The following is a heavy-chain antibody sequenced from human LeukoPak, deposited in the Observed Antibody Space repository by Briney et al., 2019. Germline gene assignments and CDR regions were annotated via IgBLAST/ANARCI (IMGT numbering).Heavy chain of an antibody. D-gene: IGHD5-24*01. CDR3: ARDDGNGYNLFLLDY. V-gene: IGHV3-30*04. Sequence: GGSLRLSCAASGFTFSSFAMHWVRQAPGKGLEWVAFISYDGSKKNYADSVKGRFTISRDSSNNTLYLQMNSLRAEDTAVYYCARDDGNGYNLFLLDYWGQGTLVTVSS. J-gene: IGHJ4*02. CDR1: GFTFSSFA. CDR2: ISYDGSKK.